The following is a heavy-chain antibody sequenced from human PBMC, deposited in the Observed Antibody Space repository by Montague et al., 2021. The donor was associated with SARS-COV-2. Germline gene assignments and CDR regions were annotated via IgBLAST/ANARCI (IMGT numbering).Heavy chain of an antibody. CDR2: INHSGST. D-gene: IGHD4-17*01. CDR3: ARVRKDDYGDNYFDY. CDR1: GGSFSDYY. J-gene: IGHJ4*02. V-gene: IGHV4-34*01. Sequence: SETLSLTCAVYGGSFSDYYWSWIRQPPGKGLEWIGEINHSGSTNYNPSLRSRVTISVGTSNNQFSLKLNSVTAADTAVYYCARVRKDDYGDNYFDYWGQGTLVTVSS.